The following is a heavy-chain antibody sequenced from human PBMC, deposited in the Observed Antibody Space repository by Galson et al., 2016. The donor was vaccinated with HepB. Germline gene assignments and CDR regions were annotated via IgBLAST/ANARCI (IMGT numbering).Heavy chain of an antibody. CDR1: GFTFSSYW. J-gene: IGHJ4*02. Sequence: SLRLSCAASGFTFSSYWMHWVRQAPGKGLVWVSRINSDGSSTSYADSVKGRFTISRDNAKNTLYLQMNSLRAEDTALYHCARGEATVVRGATAADWGQGTLVTVSS. V-gene: IGHV3-74*01. CDR3: ARGEATVVRGATAAD. CDR2: INSDGSST. D-gene: IGHD3-10*01.